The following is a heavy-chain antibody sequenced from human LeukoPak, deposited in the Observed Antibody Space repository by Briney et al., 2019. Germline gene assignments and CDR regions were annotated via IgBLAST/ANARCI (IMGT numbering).Heavy chain of an antibody. CDR2: INHSGST. V-gene: IGHV4-34*01. D-gene: IGHD1-7*01. CDR1: GGSFSGYY. Sequence: SETLSLTCAVYGGSFSGYYWSWIRQPPGKGLEWIGEINHSGSTNYNPSLKCRVTISVDTSKNQFSLKLSSVTAADTAVYYCARDGTGNWFDPWGQGTLVTVSS. CDR3: ARDGTGNWFDP. J-gene: IGHJ5*02.